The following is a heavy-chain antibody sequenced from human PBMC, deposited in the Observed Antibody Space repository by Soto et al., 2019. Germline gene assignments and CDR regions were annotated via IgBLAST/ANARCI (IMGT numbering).Heavy chain of an antibody. D-gene: IGHD1-1*01. J-gene: IGHJ5*01. CDR3: VRVAGTGDWFDS. CDR1: GFGFSDYE. Sequence: PGGSLRLSCTASGFGFSDYEMNWVRQVPGKGLEWISYISTTGRTSYYADSVRGRFTVSRDNVKNSLSLVMKSLRDEDTALYYCVRVAGTGDWFDSWGQGTLVSVSS. CDR2: ISTTGRTS. V-gene: IGHV3-48*03.